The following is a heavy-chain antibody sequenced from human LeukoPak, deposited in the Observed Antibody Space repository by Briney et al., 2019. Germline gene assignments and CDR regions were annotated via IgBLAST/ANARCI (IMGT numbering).Heavy chain of an antibody. J-gene: IGHJ4*02. CDR2: IYYSGST. D-gene: IGHD6-13*01. CDR1: GGSIRSGGYY. V-gene: IGHV4-31*03. CDR3: ARSDRIAAAGTGLDKFDY. Sequence: SETLSLTCTVSGGSIRSGGYYWSWIRQHPGKGLEWIGYIYYSGSTYYNPSLKSRVTISVDTSKNQFSLKLSSVTAADTAVYYCARSDRIAAAGTGLDKFDYWGQGTLVTVSS.